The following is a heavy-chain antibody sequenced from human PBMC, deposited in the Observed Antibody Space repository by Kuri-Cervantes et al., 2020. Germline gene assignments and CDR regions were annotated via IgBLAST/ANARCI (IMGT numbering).Heavy chain of an antibody. CDR2: IIPILGIA. Sequence: SVKVSCKASGGTFSSYTISWVRQAPGQGLEWMGRIIPILGIANYAQKFQGRVTITADKSTSTAYMELSSLRSEGTAVYYCARDGYCSGGSCWGYGMDVWGQGTTVTVYS. J-gene: IGHJ6*02. D-gene: IGHD2-15*01. CDR3: ARDGYCSGGSCWGYGMDV. V-gene: IGHV1-69*04. CDR1: GGTFSSYT.